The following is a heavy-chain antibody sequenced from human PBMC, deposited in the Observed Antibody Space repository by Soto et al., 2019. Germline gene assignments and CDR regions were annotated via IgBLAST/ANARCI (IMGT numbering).Heavy chain of an antibody. J-gene: IGHJ6*02. Sequence: AGGSLRLSCAASGFTFSSYWMHWVRQAPGKGLVWVSRINSDGSSTSYADSVKGRFTISRDNAKNTLYLQMNSLRAEDTAVYYCARANFGVVIRRDYYYYGMDVWGQGTTVTVSS. CDR1: GFTFSSYW. V-gene: IGHV3-74*01. D-gene: IGHD3-3*01. CDR2: INSDGSST. CDR3: ARANFGVVIRRDYYYYGMDV.